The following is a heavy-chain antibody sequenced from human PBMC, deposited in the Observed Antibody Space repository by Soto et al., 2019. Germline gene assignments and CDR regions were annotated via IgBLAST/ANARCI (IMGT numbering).Heavy chain of an antibody. D-gene: IGHD3-10*01. Sequence: GGSLRLSCAASGFTFSSYSMNWVRQAPGKGLEWVSYISSRSTTIYYADSVKGRFTISRDNAKNSLYLQMNSLRAEDTAVYYCARIGPPLYYWGQGTLVTVSS. J-gene: IGHJ4*02. CDR1: GFTFSSYS. V-gene: IGHV3-48*01. CDR3: ARIGPPLYY. CDR2: ISSRSTTI.